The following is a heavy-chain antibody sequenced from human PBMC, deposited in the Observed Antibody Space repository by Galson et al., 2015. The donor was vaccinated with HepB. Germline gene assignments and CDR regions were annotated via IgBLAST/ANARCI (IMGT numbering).Heavy chain of an antibody. CDR1: GFSFSTYA. Sequence: SLRLSCAASGFSFSTYAMHWVRQAPGKGLEWVAVISYDGSTKYYADSVKGRFTISRDNSKNILSLQMNSLTAEDTAVYFCARTPQLWYEATLFDNWGQGTLVTVTS. CDR3: ARTPQLWYEATLFDN. V-gene: IGHV3-30-3*01. J-gene: IGHJ4*02. CDR2: ISYDGSTK. D-gene: IGHD5-18*01.